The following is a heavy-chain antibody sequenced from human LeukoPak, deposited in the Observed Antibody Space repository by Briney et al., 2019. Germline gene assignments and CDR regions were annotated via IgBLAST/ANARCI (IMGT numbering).Heavy chain of an antibody. J-gene: IGHJ5*02. Sequence: PSETLSLTCTVSGGSISSSSYYWGWLPQPPGQGLEWIGSIYYSGSTYYNPSLKSRVTISVYTSKNHFSLKPSSVTAADTAVYYCARDYGDYSNNWFEPWGQGTLVTVSS. V-gene: IGHV4-39*02. CDR1: GGSISSSSYY. CDR2: IYYSGST. D-gene: IGHD4-17*01. CDR3: ARDYGDYSNNWFEP.